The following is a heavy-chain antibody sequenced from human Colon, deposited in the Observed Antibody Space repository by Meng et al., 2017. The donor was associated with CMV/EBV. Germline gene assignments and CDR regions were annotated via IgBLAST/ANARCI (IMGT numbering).Heavy chain of an antibody. V-gene: IGHV4-39*07. CDR2: IYFTGGT. J-gene: IGHJ6*02. Sequence: GSLRLSCTVSGGSIVDSYAYWAWIRQSPGKDLEWIGNIYFTGGTHSNPSLKSRVSFSVDTSKNQFSLTLNSVSAADTAVYYCARGLVVGVGYYYYGMDVWGQGTTVTVSS. CDR3: ARGLVVGVGYYYYGMDV. D-gene: IGHD2-15*01. CDR1: GGSIVDSYAY.